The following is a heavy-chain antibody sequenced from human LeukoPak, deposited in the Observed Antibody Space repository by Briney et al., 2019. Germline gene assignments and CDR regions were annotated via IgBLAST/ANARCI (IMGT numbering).Heavy chain of an antibody. V-gene: IGHV5-51*01. D-gene: IGHD6-13*01. CDR1: GYSFTNYW. J-gene: IGHJ4*02. CDR3: ARSDSASWFDY. CDR2: IYPGDSDT. Sequence: GESLKISCKASGYSFTNYWIGWLRQMPGKGLEWMGIIYPGDSDTRYSPSFQGQVTISADTSISTAYLRWSSLKASDTAMYYCARSDSASWFDYWGQGTLVTVSS.